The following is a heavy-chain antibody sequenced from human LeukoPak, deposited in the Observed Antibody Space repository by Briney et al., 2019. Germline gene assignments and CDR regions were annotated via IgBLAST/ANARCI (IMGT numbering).Heavy chain of an antibody. Sequence: GASVKVSCKASGYSFTSYGISWVRQAPGQGPEWMGWISPYNGNTNLAQKFQGRVTMTTHTSTSTAYMELRSLRSDDTAVYYCARVLDNWNWFDPWGQGTLVTVSS. D-gene: IGHD1-20*01. CDR1: GYSFTSYG. CDR3: ARVLDNWNWFDP. CDR2: ISPYNGNT. V-gene: IGHV1-18*01. J-gene: IGHJ5*02.